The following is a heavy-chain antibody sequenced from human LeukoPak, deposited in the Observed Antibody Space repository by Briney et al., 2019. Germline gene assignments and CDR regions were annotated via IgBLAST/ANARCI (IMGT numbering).Heavy chain of an antibody. CDR3: AKVVQYTASTGTGLSS. V-gene: IGHV3-33*06. CDR1: GFIFFNYG. CDR2: IWNDGSYN. J-gene: IGHJ5*02. D-gene: IGHD6-13*01. Sequence: PGGSLRLSCAASGFIFFNYGMHWVRQAPGKGLDWVAVIWNDGSYNYYADSVKGRFTISRDNPKNTLYLQMNSLRAEDTAIYYCAKVVQYTASTGTGLSSWGQGTLVTVSS.